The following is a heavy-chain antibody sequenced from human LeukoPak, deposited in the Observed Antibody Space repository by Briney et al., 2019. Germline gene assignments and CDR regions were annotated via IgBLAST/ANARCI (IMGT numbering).Heavy chain of an antibody. CDR2: IYTSGST. CDR3: AREGPMVRGPYDY. Sequence: PSQTLSLTCTVSGGSISSGSYYWSWIRQPAGKGLEWIGRIYTSGSTNYNPSLKSRFTISVDTSKNQFSLKLSSVTAADTAVYYCAREGPMVRGPYDYWGQGTLVTVSS. CDR1: GGSISSGSYY. J-gene: IGHJ4*02. D-gene: IGHD3-10*01. V-gene: IGHV4-61*02.